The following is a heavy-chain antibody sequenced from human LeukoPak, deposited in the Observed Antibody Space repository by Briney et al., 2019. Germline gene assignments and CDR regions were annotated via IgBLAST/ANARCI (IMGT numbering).Heavy chain of an antibody. J-gene: IGHJ4*02. CDR3: AKGGHRSPFDY. Sequence: GGSLRLSCEASGFIFFNSAMTWVRQVPGKGLEWVSTISGFGESTYHADSVKGRFTISRDQFKSTLYLQMNSLRVEDTAIYYCAKGGHRSPFDYWGQGALVTVSS. CDR2: ISGFGEST. D-gene: IGHD2-21*01. V-gene: IGHV3-23*01. CDR1: GFIFFNSA.